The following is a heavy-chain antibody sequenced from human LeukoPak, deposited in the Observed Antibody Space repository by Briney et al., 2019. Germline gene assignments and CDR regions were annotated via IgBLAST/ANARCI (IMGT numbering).Heavy chain of an antibody. J-gene: IGHJ4*02. V-gene: IGHV3-7*01. CDR1: GFTFSSYW. CDR3: KSGGAAPGSFDY. D-gene: IGHD1-1*01. Sequence: GGSLRLSCAASGFTFSSYWMSWMRQAPGKGLEWVANIKYDGNEEYYVDSVKGRFTISRDNAKNSLYLQLNSLRVEDTAVYYCKSGGAAPGSFDYWGQRTLVTVSP. CDR2: IKYDGNEE.